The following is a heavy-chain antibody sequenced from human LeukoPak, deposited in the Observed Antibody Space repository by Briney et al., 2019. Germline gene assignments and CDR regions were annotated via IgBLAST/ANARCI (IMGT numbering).Heavy chain of an antibody. CDR1: GGSISSSNW. CDR3: ASGIMGATRRYYFDS. D-gene: IGHD1-26*01. V-gene: IGHV4-4*02. J-gene: IGHJ4*02. Sequence: SGTLSLTCAVSGGSISSSNWWRWVRQPPGKGLEWIGETYHSGSTNYNPSLKSRLIMSVDKPQNQFSLRLNSVTAADTAVYYCASGIMGATRRYYFDSWGQGILVTVSS. CDR2: TYHSGST.